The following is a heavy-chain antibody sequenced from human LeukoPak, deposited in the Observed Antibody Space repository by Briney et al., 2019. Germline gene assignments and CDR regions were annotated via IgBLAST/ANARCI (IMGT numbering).Heavy chain of an antibody. D-gene: IGHD3-16*02. CDR3: AKAGILITFGGVIL. CDR2: ISSSGAPI. Sequence: GGSLRLSCKVSGFTVSTNSWTWIRQAPGKGLEWVSSISSSGAPIYYADSVKGRFTISRDNAKKSLYLQMNSLRAEDTAVYYCAKAGILITFGGVILWGQGTLVTVSS. V-gene: IGHV3-11*01. J-gene: IGHJ4*02. CDR1: GFTVSTNS.